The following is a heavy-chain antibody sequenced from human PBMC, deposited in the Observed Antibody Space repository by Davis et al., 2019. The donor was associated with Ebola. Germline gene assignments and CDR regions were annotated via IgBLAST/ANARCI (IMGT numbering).Heavy chain of an antibody. Sequence: SVKVSCQASGGTFSSYAISWVRQAPGHGLEWMGGIIPIFGTANYAQKFQGRVTITADESTSTAYMELSSLRSEDTAVYYCARSVDYGVFIHYYGMDVWGQGTTVTISS. CDR2: IIPIFGTA. J-gene: IGHJ6*02. CDR1: GGTFSSYA. D-gene: IGHD4-17*01. V-gene: IGHV1-69*13. CDR3: ARSVDYGVFIHYYGMDV.